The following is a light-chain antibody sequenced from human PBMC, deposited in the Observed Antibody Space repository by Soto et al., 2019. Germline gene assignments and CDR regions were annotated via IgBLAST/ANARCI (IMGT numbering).Light chain of an antibody. V-gene: IGLV2-14*01. J-gene: IGLJ1*01. CDR2: DVS. CDR1: SSDVGGYNS. Sequence: QSVLTQPASVTGSPGQSITISCTGTSSDVGGYNSVSWYQQHPGKAPKLMIHDVSNRPSGVSDRFSGSKSGNTASLTISGLQAEDEADYFCSSHTSYSPYVFGTGTKVTVL. CDR3: SSHTSYSPYV.